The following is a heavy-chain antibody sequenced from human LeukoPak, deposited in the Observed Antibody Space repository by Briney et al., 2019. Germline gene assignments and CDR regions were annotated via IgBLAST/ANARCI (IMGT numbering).Heavy chain of an antibody. CDR2: IKTDGSAT. J-gene: IGHJ4*02. Sequence: GGSLRLSCAASGFAFSNYWMHWVRQAPGKGLMWVSRIKTDGSATDYADSVKGRFTISRDNAKNTLYLQMNSLRDDDTAVYFCTSQGGWGGGDYWGQGTLVTVSS. CDR3: TSQGGWGGGDY. V-gene: IGHV3-74*01. D-gene: IGHD6-19*01. CDR1: GFAFSNYW.